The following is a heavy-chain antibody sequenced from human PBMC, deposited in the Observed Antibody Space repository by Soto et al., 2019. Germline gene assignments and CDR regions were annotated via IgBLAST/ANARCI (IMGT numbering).Heavy chain of an antibody. J-gene: IGHJ4*02. V-gene: IGHV3-23*01. CDR2: ISGSGGST. Sequence: GGSLRLSCAASGFTFSSYAMSWVRQAPGKGLEWVSAISGSGGSTYYADSVKGRFTISRDNSKNTLYLQMNSLRAEDTAVYYCAKASPHYDILTGYFDYWGQGTLVTVSS. CDR1: GFTFSSYA. CDR3: AKASPHYDILTGYFDY. D-gene: IGHD3-9*01.